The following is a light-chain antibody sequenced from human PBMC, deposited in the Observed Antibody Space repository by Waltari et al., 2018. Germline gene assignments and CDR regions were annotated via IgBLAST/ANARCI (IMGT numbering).Light chain of an antibody. CDR3: SSYTDTSSLV. Sequence: QSDLTQPASVSGSLGQSIIISCAGTSNDIGSYNFVSGFQHRPGEAPRLLIYAVNNRPSGVSSRFSGSKSGNTASLTISGLQPEDEGDYYCSSYTDTSSLVFGGGTTVAVL. CDR2: AVN. CDR1: SNDIGSYNF. V-gene: IGLV2-14*03. J-gene: IGLJ6*01.